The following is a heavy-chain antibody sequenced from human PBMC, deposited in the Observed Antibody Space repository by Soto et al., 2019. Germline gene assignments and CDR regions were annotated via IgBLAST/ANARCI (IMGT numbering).Heavy chain of an antibody. Sequence: PSETLSLTCPVSGFSISSGGYYWSWIRQHPGKGLEWIGYIYYSGSTYYNPSLKSRITINPDTFKNQFSLQLNSVTPEDTAIYYCARGSGLRGMAARLSVYGMDVWGQGTTVTGSS. D-gene: IGHD6-6*01. CDR1: GFSISSGGYY. CDR2: IYYSGST. CDR3: ARGSGLRGMAARLSVYGMDV. J-gene: IGHJ6*02. V-gene: IGHV4-31*03.